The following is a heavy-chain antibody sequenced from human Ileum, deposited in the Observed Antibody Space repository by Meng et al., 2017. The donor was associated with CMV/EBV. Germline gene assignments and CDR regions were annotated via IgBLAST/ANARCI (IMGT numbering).Heavy chain of an antibody. CDR2: INGDGSST. V-gene: IGHV3-74*01. CDR1: GVTFSPSW. Sequence: DVQRVESGGGLVQPGGSLRPSCAASGVTFSPSWMHWVRQVPGKGLVWVSRINGDGSSTTYAESVKGRFTISRDNAKNTLYLQMNSLRAEDTAIYLCVRDEEVPGRGLGYWGQGTLVTVSS. D-gene: IGHD1-1*01. J-gene: IGHJ4*02. CDR3: VRDEEVPGRGLGY.